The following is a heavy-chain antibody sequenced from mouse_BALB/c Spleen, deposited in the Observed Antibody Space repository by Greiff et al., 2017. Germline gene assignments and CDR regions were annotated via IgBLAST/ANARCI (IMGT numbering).Heavy chain of an antibody. CDR3: ARGGYYGSSFLDY. CDR1: GFTFSDYY. CDR2: ISDGGSYT. Sequence: EVHLVESGGGLVKPGGSLKLSCAASGFTFSDYYMYWVRQTPEKRLEWVATISDGGSYTYYPDSVKGRFTISRDNAKNNLYLQMSSLKSEDTAMYYCARGGYYGSSFLDYWGQGTSVTVSS. J-gene: IGHJ4*01. V-gene: IGHV5-4*02. D-gene: IGHD1-1*01.